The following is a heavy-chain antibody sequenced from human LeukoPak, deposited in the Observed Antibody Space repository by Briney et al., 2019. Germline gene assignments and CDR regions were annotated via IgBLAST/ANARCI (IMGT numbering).Heavy chain of an antibody. CDR3: AKRVTGTTKYFDY. J-gene: IGHJ4*02. Sequence: GGSLRLSCAASGFTFRNYAMSWVRQAPGGGLEWVSVIGVSGGTTYYADSVKGRFAISRDNSKDTLYLQMNGLRAEDTAVYYCAKRVTGTTKYFDYWGQGTLVTVSS. CDR1: GFTFRNYA. V-gene: IGHV3-23*01. D-gene: IGHD1-14*01. CDR2: IGVSGGTT.